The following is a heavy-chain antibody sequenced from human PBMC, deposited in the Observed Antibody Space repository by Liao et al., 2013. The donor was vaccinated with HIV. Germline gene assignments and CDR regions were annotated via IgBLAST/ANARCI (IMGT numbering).Heavy chain of an antibody. CDR2: IFAPGKT. D-gene: IGHD7-27*01. V-gene: IGHV4-61*02. CDR3: ARRSHWGSETFDV. Sequence: QVQLQASGPGLVKPSQTLSLSCNVSGESITSGSYYWGWTRQTAGMGLEWVGVIFAPGKTAYNPSLRSRVVISLDTANNRFSLTLRSVTVADSAVYFCARRSHWGSETFDVWGQGTVVTVSS. CDR1: GESITSGSYY. J-gene: IGHJ3*01.